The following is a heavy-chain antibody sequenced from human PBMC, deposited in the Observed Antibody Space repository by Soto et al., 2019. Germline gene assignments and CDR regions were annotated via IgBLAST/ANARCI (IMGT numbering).Heavy chain of an antibody. Sequence: QITLKESGPTLVKPTQTLTLTCTFSGFSLSTSGVGVGWIRQPPGKALEWLALIYWNDDKRYSQSLKSRLTSTKDTSKNQVVLTMTNMDPVDTATYYCARDYDSSGYYSIDYWGQGTLVTVSS. CDR2: IYWNDDK. D-gene: IGHD3-22*01. V-gene: IGHV2-5*01. J-gene: IGHJ4*02. CDR3: ARDYDSSGYYSIDY. CDR1: GFSLSTSGVG.